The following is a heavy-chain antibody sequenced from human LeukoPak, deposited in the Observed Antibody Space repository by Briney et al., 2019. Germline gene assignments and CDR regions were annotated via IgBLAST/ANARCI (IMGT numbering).Heavy chain of an antibody. D-gene: IGHD6-13*01. V-gene: IGHV3-33*01. CDR1: GFTFSSYG. J-gene: IGHJ5*02. Sequence: GGSLRLSCAASGFTFSSYGMHWVRQAPGKGLEWVAVIWYDGSNKYYADSVKGRFTISRDNSKNTLYLQMNSLRAEDTAVYYCAREAAAAGKVHDPWGQGTLVTVSS. CDR2: IWYDGSNK. CDR3: AREAAAAGKVHDP.